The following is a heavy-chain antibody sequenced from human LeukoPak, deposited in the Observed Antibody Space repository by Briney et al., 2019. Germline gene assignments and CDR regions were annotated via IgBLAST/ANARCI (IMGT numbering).Heavy chain of an antibody. V-gene: IGHV1-69*05. J-gene: IGHJ4*02. Sequence: SVKVSCKASGGTFSSYAISWVRQAPGQGLEWMGGIIPIFGTANYAQKFQGRVTITTDESTSTAYMELSSLRSEDTAVYYCARGHEFGELLHPFDYWGQGTLVTVSS. CDR2: IIPIFGTA. CDR1: GGTFSSYA. CDR3: ARGHEFGELLHPFDY. D-gene: IGHD3-10*01.